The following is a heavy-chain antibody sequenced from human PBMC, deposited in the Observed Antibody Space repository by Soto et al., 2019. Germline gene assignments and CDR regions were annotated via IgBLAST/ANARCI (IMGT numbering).Heavy chain of an antibody. D-gene: IGHD5-18*01. Sequence: GGTLRLSCAASGFTFSSYAMHWVRQAPGKGLEWVAVISYDGSNKYYADSVKGRFTISRDNSKNTLYLQMNSLRAEDTAVYYCARVDTAMGQYYYYYGMDVWGQGTTVTVSS. V-gene: IGHV3-30-3*01. J-gene: IGHJ6*02. CDR2: ISYDGSNK. CDR3: ARVDTAMGQYYYYYGMDV. CDR1: GFTFSSYA.